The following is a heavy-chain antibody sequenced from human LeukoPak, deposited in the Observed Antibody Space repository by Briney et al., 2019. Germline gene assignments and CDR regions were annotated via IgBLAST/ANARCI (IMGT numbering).Heavy chain of an antibody. CDR1: GFTFSSYG. D-gene: IGHD3-22*01. CDR3: ARDRGRYYDSRGFYWGYYFDS. V-gene: IGHV3-33*01. J-gene: IGHJ4*02. Sequence: GGSLRPSCAASGFTFSSYGMHWVRQAPGKGLEWVAVIWYDGSNKYYADSVKGRFTISRDNSKDTLHLQMSSVRVDDTAVYYCARDRGRYYDSRGFYWGYYFDSWGQGILVTVST. CDR2: IWYDGSNK.